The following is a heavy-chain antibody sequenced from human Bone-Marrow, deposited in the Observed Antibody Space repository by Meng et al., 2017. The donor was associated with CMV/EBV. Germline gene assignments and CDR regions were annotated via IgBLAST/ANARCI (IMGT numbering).Heavy chain of an antibody. V-gene: IGHV3-11*01. CDR3: ARVPAFHASPGSLDV. Sequence: GESLKISCAASGFTFSDYYMSWIRQAPGKGLEWVSYISSSGSTIYYADSVKGRFTISRDNSKNTLYLQMNSLRAEDTAVYYCARVPAFHASPGSLDVWGQGTTVTVSS. J-gene: IGHJ6*02. CDR1: GFTFSDYY. CDR2: ISSSGSTI.